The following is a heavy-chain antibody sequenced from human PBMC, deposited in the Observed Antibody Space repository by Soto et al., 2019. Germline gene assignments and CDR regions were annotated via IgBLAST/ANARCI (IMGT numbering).Heavy chain of an antibody. J-gene: IGHJ4*02. V-gene: IGHV5-10-1*01. Sequence: GESLKISCKGSGYSFTSYSISWVRQMPGKGLEWMGRIDPSDSYTNYSPSSQGHVTISADKSISTAYLQWSSLKASDTAMYYCARRIAVDVAGFDYWGQGTLVTVSS. D-gene: IGHD6-19*01. CDR1: GYSFTSYS. CDR3: ARRIAVDVAGFDY. CDR2: IDPSDSYT.